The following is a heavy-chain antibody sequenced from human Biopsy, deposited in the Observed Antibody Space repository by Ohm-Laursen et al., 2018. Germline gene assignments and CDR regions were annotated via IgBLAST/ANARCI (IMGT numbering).Heavy chain of an antibody. J-gene: IGHJ5*01. V-gene: IGHV4-31*03. Sequence: SQTLSLTCTVSGGSVSSNVAYWAWIRQPPGKGLEWIGYVFDSGSTYYSPSLEGRLTISIDTPKNQFSLKLTSVTAADTAVYYCARTPLWDGGGYDSPHFDSWGQGTLVTVSS. CDR1: GGSVSSNVAY. CDR2: VFDSGST. CDR3: ARTPLWDGGGYDSPHFDS. D-gene: IGHD3-22*01.